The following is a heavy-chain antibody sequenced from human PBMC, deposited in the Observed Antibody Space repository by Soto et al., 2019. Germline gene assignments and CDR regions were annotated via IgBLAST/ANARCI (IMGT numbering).Heavy chain of an antibody. CDR3: AASPAFDYGDYGYWFDP. J-gene: IGHJ5*02. CDR2: IVVGSGNT. D-gene: IGHD4-17*01. V-gene: IGHV1-58*01. Sequence: GASVKVSCKASGFTFTSSAVQWVRQARGQRLEWIGWIVVGSGNTNYAQKFQERVTITRDMSTSTAYMELSSLRSEDTAVYYCAASPAFDYGDYGYWFDPWGQGTLVTVSS. CDR1: GFTFTSSA.